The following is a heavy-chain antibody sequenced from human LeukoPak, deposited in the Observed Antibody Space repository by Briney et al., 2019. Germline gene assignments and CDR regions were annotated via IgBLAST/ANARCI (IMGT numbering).Heavy chain of an antibody. CDR1: GYTFTSYG. CDR2: ISAYNGNT. V-gene: IGHV1-18*01. J-gene: IGHJ5*02. Sequence: ASVKVSCKASGYTFTSYGVSWVRQAPGQGLEWMGWISAYNGNTNYAQKLQGRVTMTTDTSTSTAYMELRSMRSDDTAVYYCARAFQKLAAAGLWWFDPWGPGTLVTVSS. D-gene: IGHD6-13*01. CDR3: ARAFQKLAAAGLWWFDP.